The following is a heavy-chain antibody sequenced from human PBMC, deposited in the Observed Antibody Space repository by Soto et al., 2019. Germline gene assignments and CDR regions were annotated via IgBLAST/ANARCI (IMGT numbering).Heavy chain of an antibody. CDR3: ARGHESVPAANTVWFDP. V-gene: IGHV4-34*01. J-gene: IGHJ5*02. CDR2: INHSGST. Sequence: ASETLSLTCAVYGASFSGYYWSWIRQPPGKGLEWIGEINHSGSTNYNPSLKSRVTISVDTSKNQFSLKLSSVTAADTAVYYCARGHESVPAANTVWFDPWGQGTLVTVSS. D-gene: IGHD2-2*01. CDR1: GASFSGYY.